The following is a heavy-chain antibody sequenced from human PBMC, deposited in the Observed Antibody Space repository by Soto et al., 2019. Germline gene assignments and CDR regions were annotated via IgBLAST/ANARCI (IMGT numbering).Heavy chain of an antibody. V-gene: IGHV3-11*05. CDR1: GFAFSDYY. J-gene: IGHJ6*02. D-gene: IGHD3-10*01. Sequence: QVQLVESGGGLVKPGGSLRLSCAASGFAFSDYYMSWIRQAPGKGLEWVSYISSSSSYTNYADSVKGRFTISRDNAKNSLYLPMNSLRAEDTAVYYSARGDPPLWFGEGGQGTTVTVSS. CDR2: ISSSSSYT. CDR3: ARGDPPLWFGE.